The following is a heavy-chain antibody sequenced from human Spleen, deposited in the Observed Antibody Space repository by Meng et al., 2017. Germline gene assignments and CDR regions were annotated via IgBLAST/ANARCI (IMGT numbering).Heavy chain of an antibody. J-gene: IGHJ4*02. D-gene: IGHD3-3*01. CDR1: GGSVRSGSYY. CDR2: IYYSGST. CDR3: ARNDFWSGYFDY. V-gene: IGHV4-61*01. Sequence: QVQLAESGPGPVGASGNLSLHCTVSGGSVRSGSYYWSWIRQPPGKGLEWIGYIYYSGSTNYNPSLKSRVTISVDTSKNQFSLKLSSVTAADTAVYYCARNDFWSGYFDYWGQGTLVTVSS.